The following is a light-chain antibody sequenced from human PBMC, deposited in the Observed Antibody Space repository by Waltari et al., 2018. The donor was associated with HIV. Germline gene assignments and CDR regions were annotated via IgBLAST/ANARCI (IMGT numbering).Light chain of an antibody. CDR2: NNN. CDR1: NSNIGSNH. CDR3: AAWDDSLSAVV. V-gene: IGLV1-47*01. Sequence: SVLAQPPSVSGTPGQGVTISCSGSNSNIGSNHVYWYRQLPGSAPPLLIYNNNQRPSVVPDRFSGSKSGTSASLAISGLRSEDEADYYCAAWDDSLSAVVFGGGTKLTVL. J-gene: IGLJ2*01.